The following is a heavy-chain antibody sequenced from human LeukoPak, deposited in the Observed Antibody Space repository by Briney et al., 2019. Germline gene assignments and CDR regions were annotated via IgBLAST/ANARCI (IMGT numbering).Heavy chain of an antibody. Sequence: GGSLRLSCEASGFTFSSYAMTWVRQAPGKGLEWVPAISASGGSTHYADSVKGRFTISRDSSKNTLSLQMNSLGAEDTALYYCAKGSSAWYGWFDPWGQGTLVTVSS. D-gene: IGHD6-19*01. CDR1: GFTFSSYA. J-gene: IGHJ5*02. V-gene: IGHV3-23*01. CDR2: ISASGGST. CDR3: AKGSSAWYGWFDP.